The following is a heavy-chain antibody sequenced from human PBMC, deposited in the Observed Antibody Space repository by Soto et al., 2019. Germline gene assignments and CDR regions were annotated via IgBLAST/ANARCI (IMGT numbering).Heavy chain of an antibody. J-gene: IGHJ4*02. CDR3: ARVPDY. V-gene: IGHV4-30-2*01. CDR2: IYHSWST. Sequence: PSETLSLTCTVSGGSISGYYWSWIRQPPGKGLEWIGYIYHSWSTYYNPSLKSRVTISVDRSKNQFSLKLSSVTAADTAVYYCARVPDYWGQGTLVTVSS. CDR1: GGSISGYY.